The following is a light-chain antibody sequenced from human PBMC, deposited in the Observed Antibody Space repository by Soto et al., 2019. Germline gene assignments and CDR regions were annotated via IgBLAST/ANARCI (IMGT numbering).Light chain of an antibody. V-gene: IGLV2-14*01. J-gene: IGLJ2*01. CDR1: SSDVGGYNY. CDR2: DVS. Sequence: QSALTQPASVSGSPGQSITISCTGTSSDVGGYNYVSWYQRHPGKAPKLMIYDVSNRPSGVSNRFSGSKSGNTASLTISGLQAEDEADYYCSSYTSSLVVFGGGTQLTVL. CDR3: SSYTSSLVV.